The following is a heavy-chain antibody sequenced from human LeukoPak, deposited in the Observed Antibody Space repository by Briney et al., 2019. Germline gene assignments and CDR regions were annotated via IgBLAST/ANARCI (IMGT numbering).Heavy chain of an antibody. J-gene: IGHJ3*02. V-gene: IGHV3-74*01. CDR3: AGVIYYTSDAFDI. CDR2: INSDGSTT. Sequence: GGSLRLSCAASGFTLSSYWMHWVRQAPGKGPVRVSRINSDGSTTNYADSVKGRFTISRDNAKNTLYLQMNSLRVEDTAVYYCAGVIYYTSDAFDIWGQGTMVTVSS. CDR1: GFTLSSYW. D-gene: IGHD3-22*01.